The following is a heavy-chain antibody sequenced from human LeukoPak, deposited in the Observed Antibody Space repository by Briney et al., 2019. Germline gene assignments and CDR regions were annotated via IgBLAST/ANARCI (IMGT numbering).Heavy chain of an antibody. CDR1: GYTFTGYY. V-gene: IGHV1-2*02. CDR3: AADLIAVAGTFFDY. J-gene: IGHJ4*02. D-gene: IGHD6-19*01. CDR2: INPNSGGT. Sequence: GASVKVSCKASGYTFTGYYMHWVRQAPGQGLEWMGWINPNSGGTNYAQKFQGRVTMTRDTSISTAYMELSRLRSEDTAVYYCAADLIAVAGTFFDYWGQGTLVTVSS.